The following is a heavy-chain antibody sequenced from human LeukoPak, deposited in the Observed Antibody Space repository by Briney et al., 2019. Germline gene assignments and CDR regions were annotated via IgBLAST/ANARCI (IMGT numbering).Heavy chain of an antibody. CDR2: IWYDGSIQ. J-gene: IGHJ4*02. CDR1: GFTFSSYG. Sequence: GGSLRLSCAASGFTFSSYGMHWVRQAPGKGLEWVAAIWYDGSIQYYADSVKGRFTISRDNSKNTLYLQMDSLRAEDTAVYYCARGVYCSGGSCYGSDYWGQGTLVSVSS. CDR3: ARGVYCSGGSCYGSDY. V-gene: IGHV3-33*01. D-gene: IGHD2-15*01.